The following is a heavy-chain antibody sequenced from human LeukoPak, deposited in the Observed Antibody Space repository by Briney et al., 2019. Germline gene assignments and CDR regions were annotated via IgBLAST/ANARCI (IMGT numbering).Heavy chain of an antibody. J-gene: IGHJ4*02. CDR2: IYSGGTT. CDR1: GFTVSINY. CDR3: ARCNSDIASRPIDS. Sequence: PGGSLRLSCAASGFTVSINYMGWVRQAPGKGLEWVSVIYSGGTTYYTDSVKGRFIISRDNSKNTLYLQMDNLRAEDTAVHYCARCNSDIASRPIDSWGQGTLVTVSS. D-gene: IGHD6-6*01. V-gene: IGHV3-53*01.